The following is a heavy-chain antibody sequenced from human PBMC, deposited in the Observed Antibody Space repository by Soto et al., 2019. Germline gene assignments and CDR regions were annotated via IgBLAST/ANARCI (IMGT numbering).Heavy chain of an antibody. Sequence: SATLSLTCTVSGDAITSSNYYWGWVRQPPGKGLEWIGNIFYTGPTYFNPSLESRLTLAVDTSKNQFSLSLSSVTAADTAVYYCARRSYCNGGSCYFDTWGQGTLVTVS. V-gene: IGHV4-39*01. D-gene: IGHD2-15*01. J-gene: IGHJ5*02. CDR3: ARRSYCNGGSCYFDT. CDR2: IFYTGPT. CDR1: GDAITSSNYY.